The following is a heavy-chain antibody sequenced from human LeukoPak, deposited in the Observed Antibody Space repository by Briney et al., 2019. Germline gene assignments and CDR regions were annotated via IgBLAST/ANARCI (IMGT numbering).Heavy chain of an antibody. CDR2: INPNSGGT. V-gene: IGHV1-2*02. J-gene: IGHJ6*03. CDR1: GYTFTGYY. Sequence: ASVKVSCKASGYTFTGYYMHWVRQAPGQGLEWMGWINPNSGGTNYAQKFQGRVTMTRDTSISTAYMELSGLRSDDTAVYYCAREERYYYDSSGSWGYMDVWGKGTTVTVSS. D-gene: IGHD3-22*01. CDR3: AREERYYYDSSGSWGYMDV.